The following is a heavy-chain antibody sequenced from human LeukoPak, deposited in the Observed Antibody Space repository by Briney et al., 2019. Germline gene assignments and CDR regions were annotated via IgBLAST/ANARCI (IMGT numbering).Heavy chain of an antibody. J-gene: IGHJ6*03. CDR3: ARGVYYDYIWGSSGYYYYMDV. CDR2: ISAYNGNT. D-gene: IGHD3-16*01. Sequence: ASVKVSCKASGYTFTSYGISWVRQAPGQGLEWMGWISAYNGNTDYAQKLQGRVTMTTDTSTSTAYMELRSLRSDDTAVYYCARGVYYDYIWGSSGYYYYMDVWGKGTTVTVSS. V-gene: IGHV1-18*01. CDR1: GYTFTSYG.